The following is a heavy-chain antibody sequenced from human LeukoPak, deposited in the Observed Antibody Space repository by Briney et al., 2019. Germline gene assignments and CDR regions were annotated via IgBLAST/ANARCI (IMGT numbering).Heavy chain of an antibody. V-gene: IGHV4-61*02. D-gene: IGHD3-22*01. CDR3: ARVSPHYYDSSGPNDAFDI. CDR2: IYTSGST. CDR1: GGSISSGSYY. J-gene: IGHJ3*02. Sequence: SQTLSLTCTVSGGSISSGSYYWSWIRQPAGKGLEWIGRIYTSGSTNYNPSLKSRVTISVDTSKNQFSLKLNSVTAADTAVYYCARVSPHYYDSSGPNDAFDIWGQGTMVTVSS.